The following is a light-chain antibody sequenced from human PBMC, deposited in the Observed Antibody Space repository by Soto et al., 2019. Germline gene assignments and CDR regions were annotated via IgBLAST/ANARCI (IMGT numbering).Light chain of an antibody. CDR1: QRISTN. J-gene: IGKJ1*01. CDR2: GAS. Sequence: EIVMTHSPATLSVSPLEIATLSCRASQRISTNLAWYQQKPGQAPRLLIYGASNRATGIPDRFSGSGSGKDFTLTISRLEPEDFAVYYCKQYGSSGTFGQGTKVDIK. V-gene: IGKV3-20*01. CDR3: KQYGSSGT.